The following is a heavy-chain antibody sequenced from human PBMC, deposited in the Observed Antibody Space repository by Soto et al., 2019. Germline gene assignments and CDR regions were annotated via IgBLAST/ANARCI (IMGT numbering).Heavy chain of an antibody. V-gene: IGHV3-30-3*01. D-gene: IGHD2-21*02. CDR3: AREDGGNFLI. CDR2: ISYDGSNK. J-gene: IGHJ4*02. Sequence: QVQLVESGGGVVQPGRSLRLSCAASGFTFSSYAMHWVRQAPGKGLEWVAVISYDGSNKYYADSVKGRFTISRDNSKNKLYLQMNSLRAEDTAVYYCAREDGGNFLIWGQGTLVTVSS. CDR1: GFTFSSYA.